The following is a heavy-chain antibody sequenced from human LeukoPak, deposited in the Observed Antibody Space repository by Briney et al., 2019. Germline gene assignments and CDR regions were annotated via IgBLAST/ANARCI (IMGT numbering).Heavy chain of an antibody. D-gene: IGHD6-19*01. CDR2: INHSGST. Sequence: PSETLSLTCAVYGGSFSGYYWSWIRQPPGKGLEWIGEINHSGSTNYNPSLKSRVTISVDTSKNQFSLKLSSVTAADTAVYYCAVAVAGYWFDPWGQGTLVTVSS. CDR3: AVAVAGYWFDP. J-gene: IGHJ5*02. CDR1: GGSFSGYY. V-gene: IGHV4-34*01.